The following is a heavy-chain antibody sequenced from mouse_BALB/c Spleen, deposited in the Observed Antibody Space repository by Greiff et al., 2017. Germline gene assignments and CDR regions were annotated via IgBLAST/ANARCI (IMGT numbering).Heavy chain of an antibody. CDR1: GFTFSSYG. CDR2: INSNGGST. V-gene: IGHV5-6-3*01. D-gene: IGHD2-3*01. Sequence: EVKVVESGGGLVQPGGSLKLSCAASGFTFSSYGMSWVRQTPDKRLELVATINSNGGSTYYPDSVKGRFTISRDNAKNTLYLQMSSLKSEDTAMYYCARDDGYYRSWFAYWGQGTLVTVSA. J-gene: IGHJ3*01. CDR3: ARDDGYYRSWFAY.